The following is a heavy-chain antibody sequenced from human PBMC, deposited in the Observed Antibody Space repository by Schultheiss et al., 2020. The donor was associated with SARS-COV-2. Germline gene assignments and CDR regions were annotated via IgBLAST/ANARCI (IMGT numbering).Heavy chain of an antibody. D-gene: IGHD2-15*01. CDR1: GGAISTYY. CDR2: VYYSGST. J-gene: IGHJ6*02. Sequence: SQTLSLTCTVSGGAISTYYGSWIRQPPGKGLEWIGNVYYSGSTYYNPSLKSRVTISVDTSKNQFSLKLSSVTAADTAVYYCARVPYSGDYYYGMDVWGQGTTVTVSS. CDR3: ARVPYSGDYYYGMDV. V-gene: IGHV4-59*08.